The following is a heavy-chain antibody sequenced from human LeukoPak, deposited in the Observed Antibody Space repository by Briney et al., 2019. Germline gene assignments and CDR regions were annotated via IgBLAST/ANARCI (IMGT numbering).Heavy chain of an antibody. Sequence: PSETLSLTCAVYGGSFSGYYWSWIRQPPGKGLEWIGEIIHSGSTNYNPSLKSRVTISVDTSKNQFSLKLSSVTAADTAVYYCAHTMVRGVMVDAFDIWGQGTMVTVSS. CDR1: GGSFSGYY. D-gene: IGHD3-10*01. V-gene: IGHV4-34*12. CDR2: IIHSGST. CDR3: AHTMVRGVMVDAFDI. J-gene: IGHJ3*02.